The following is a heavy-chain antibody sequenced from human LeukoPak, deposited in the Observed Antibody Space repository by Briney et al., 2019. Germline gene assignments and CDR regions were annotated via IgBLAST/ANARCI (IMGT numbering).Heavy chain of an antibody. CDR2: IKQDGSEK. CDR3: RGGRHNHVY. J-gene: IGHJ4*02. Sequence: PGGSLWRSHAASGFTFTSYWVSCVRQAPGKGLESVANIKQDGSEKYYVDSVKGRFTISRDNAKNSLYLQMNSLRAEDTAVYYCRGGRHNHVYWGQGTLVTVSS. V-gene: IGHV3-7*01. D-gene: IGHD1-14*01. CDR1: GFTFTSYW.